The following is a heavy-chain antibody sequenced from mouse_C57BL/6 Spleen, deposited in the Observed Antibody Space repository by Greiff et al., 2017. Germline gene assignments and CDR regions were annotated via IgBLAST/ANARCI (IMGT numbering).Heavy chain of an antibody. CDR2: ISDGGSYT. Sequence: EVKVVESGGGLVKPGGSLKLSCAASGFTFSSYAMSWVRQTPEKRLEWVATISDGGSYTYYPDNVKGRFTISRDNAKNNLYLQMSHLKSEDTAMYYCARDLGYDYWFAYWGQGTLVTVSA. V-gene: IGHV5-4*01. D-gene: IGHD2-4*01. J-gene: IGHJ3*01. CDR1: GFTFSSYA. CDR3: ARDLGYDYWFAY.